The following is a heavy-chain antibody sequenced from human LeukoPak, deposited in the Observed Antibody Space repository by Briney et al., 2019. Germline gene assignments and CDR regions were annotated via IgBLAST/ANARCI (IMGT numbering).Heavy chain of an antibody. CDR1: GFTFSSYW. CDR2: IKQDGSEK. V-gene: IGHV3-7*01. J-gene: IGHJ4*02. Sequence: PGGSLRLSCAASGFTFSSYWMSWVRQAPGKGLEWVANIKQDGSEKYYVDSVKGRFTISRDNAKNSLYLQMNSLRAEDTAVYYCARDAAIGSYGTYYFDYWGQGTLVTVSS. D-gene: IGHD1-26*01. CDR3: ARDAAIGSYGTYYFDY.